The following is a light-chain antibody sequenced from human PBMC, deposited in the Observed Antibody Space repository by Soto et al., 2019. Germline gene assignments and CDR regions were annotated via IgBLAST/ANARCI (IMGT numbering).Light chain of an antibody. J-gene: IGKJ4*01. CDR2: APS. CDR1: QGIGVY. CDR3: QKYNSAPLT. Sequence: DIQMTQSPSSLSASLGDRVTITCRASQGIGVYLAWFQQKPGNVPKLLIYAPSTLQSGVPSRFSGSGSGTDFTLNISSLQPEDVATYCCQKYNSAPLTFCGGTKVEIK. V-gene: IGKV1-27*01.